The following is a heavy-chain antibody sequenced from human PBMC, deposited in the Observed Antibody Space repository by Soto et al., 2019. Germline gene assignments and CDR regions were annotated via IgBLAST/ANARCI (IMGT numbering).Heavy chain of an antibody. CDR3: AREVDRALVGSPHYFDY. Sequence: PGGSLRLSCAASGFSFSDYYMTWIRQAPGQGLEWVSYISSRSGTIFYADSVKGRFTLSRDNSKNSMYLQMNSLRAEDTAVYYCAREVDRALVGSPHYFDYWGQGTLVT. CDR2: ISSRSGTI. D-gene: IGHD5-18*01. CDR1: GFSFSDYY. J-gene: IGHJ4*01. V-gene: IGHV3-11*01.